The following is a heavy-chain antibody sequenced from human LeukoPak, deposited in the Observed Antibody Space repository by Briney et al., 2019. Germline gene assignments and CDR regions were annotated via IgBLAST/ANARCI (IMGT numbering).Heavy chain of an antibody. Sequence: GGSLRLSCAASGFTLNNYAMNWVRQAPGKGLEWVSLITGSTTTTYYADSVKGRFTISRDNSKNTLYLQMNSLRAEDTAVYSCAKSLYDEGGAFHIWGQGTMVTVSS. CDR2: ITGSTTTT. J-gene: IGHJ3*02. CDR1: GFTLNNYA. D-gene: IGHD3-16*01. CDR3: AKSLYDEGGAFHI. V-gene: IGHV3-23*01.